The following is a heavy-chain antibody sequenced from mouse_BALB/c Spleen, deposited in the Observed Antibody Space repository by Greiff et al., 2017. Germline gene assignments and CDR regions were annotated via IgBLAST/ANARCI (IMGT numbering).Heavy chain of an antibody. CDR2: IYPGDGDT. D-gene: IGHD2-1*01. CDR3: ARLDGNYRGAMDY. Sequence: VQLQESGAELARPGASVKLSCKASGYTFTSYWMQWVKQRPGQGLEWIGAIYPGDGDTRYTQKFKGKATLTADKSSSTAYMQLSSLASEDSAVYYCARLDGNYRGAMDYWGQGTSVTVSS. J-gene: IGHJ4*01. CDR1: GYTFTSYW. V-gene: IGHV1-87*01.